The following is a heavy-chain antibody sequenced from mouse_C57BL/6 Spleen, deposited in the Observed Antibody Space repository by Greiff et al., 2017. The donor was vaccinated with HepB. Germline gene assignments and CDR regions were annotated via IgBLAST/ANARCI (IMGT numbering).Heavy chain of an antibody. CDR1: GFTFTDYY. CDR3: ASLSSPFDY. D-gene: IGHD1-1*01. Sequence: EVMLVESGGGLVQPGGSLSLSCAASGFTFTDYYMSWVRQPPGKALEWLGFIRNKANGYTTEYSASVKGRFTISRDNSQSILYLQMNALRAEDSATYYCASLSSPFDYWGQGTTLTVSS. CDR2: IRNKANGYTT. V-gene: IGHV7-3*01. J-gene: IGHJ2*01.